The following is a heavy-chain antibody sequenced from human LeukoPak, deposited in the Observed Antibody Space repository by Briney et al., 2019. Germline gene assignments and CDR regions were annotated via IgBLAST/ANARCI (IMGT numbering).Heavy chain of an antibody. J-gene: IGHJ6*03. V-gene: IGHV7-4-1*02. CDR1: GYTFTSYA. CDR2: INTNTGNP. D-gene: IGHD5/OR15-5a*01. Sequence: GASVKVSCKASGYTFTSYAMNWVRQAPGQGLEWMGWINTNTGNPTYAQGFTGRFVFSLDTSVSTAYLQISSLKAEDTAVYYCARGLRTSSTYYYYMDAWGKGTTVTVSS. CDR3: ARGLRTSSTYYYYMDA.